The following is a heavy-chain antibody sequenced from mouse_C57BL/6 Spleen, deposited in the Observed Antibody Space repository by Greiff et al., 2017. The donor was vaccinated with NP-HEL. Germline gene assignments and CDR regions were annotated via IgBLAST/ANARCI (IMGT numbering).Heavy chain of an antibody. D-gene: IGHD2-2*01. V-gene: IGHV1-18*01. J-gene: IGHJ1*03. Sequence: VQLKQSGPELVKPGASVKIPCKASGYTFTDCNMDWVKQSHGKSLEWIGDINPNNGGTIYNQKFKGKATLTVDKSSSTAYMELRSLTSEDTAVYYCAAMVTTRWYFDVWGTGTTVTVSS. CDR1: GYTFTDCN. CDR2: INPNNGGT. CDR3: AAMVTTRWYFDV.